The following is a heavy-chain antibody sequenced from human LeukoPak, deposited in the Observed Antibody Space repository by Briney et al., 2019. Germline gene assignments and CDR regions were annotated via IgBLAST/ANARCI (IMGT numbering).Heavy chain of an antibody. D-gene: IGHD3-22*01. J-gene: IGHJ5*02. V-gene: IGHV1-18*01. CDR1: GYTFTSYG. Sequence: ASVKVSCKASGYTFTSYGISWVRQAPGQGLEWMGWISAYNGNTNYAQKLQGRVTMTTDTSTSTAYMELSSLRSEDTAVYYCARGYNYYDSSGYYYDWFDPWGQGTLVTVSS. CDR2: ISAYNGNT. CDR3: ARGYNYYDSSGYYYDWFDP.